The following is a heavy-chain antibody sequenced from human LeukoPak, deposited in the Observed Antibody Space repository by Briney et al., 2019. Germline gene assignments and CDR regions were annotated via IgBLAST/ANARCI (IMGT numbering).Heavy chain of an antibody. CDR1: GYTFTSYD. CDR2: IIPIFGTA. J-gene: IGHJ4*02. CDR3: ARPREYSSGWATNEN. V-gene: IGHV1-69*13. Sequence: SVEVSCKASGYTFTSYDINWVRQATGQGLEWMGGIIPIFGTANYAQKFQGRVTITADESTSTAYMELSSLRSEDTAVYYCARPREYSSGWATNENWGQGTLVTVSS. D-gene: IGHD6-19*01.